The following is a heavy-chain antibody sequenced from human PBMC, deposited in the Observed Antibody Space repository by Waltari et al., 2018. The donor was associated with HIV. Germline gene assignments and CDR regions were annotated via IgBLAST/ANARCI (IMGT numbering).Heavy chain of an antibody. J-gene: IGHJ6*02. CDR1: GGTISSSSYY. CDR2: IYYSGST. D-gene: IGHD3-10*01. V-gene: IGHV4-39*07. CDR3: ASQVPMVRGVIGYYYGMDV. Sequence: QLQLQESGPGLVTPSETLSLTCTVSGGTISSSSYYWGWIRQPPGTGLEWIGSIYYSGSTYYNPSLKSRVTISVDTSKNQFSLKLSSVTAADTAVYYCASQVPMVRGVIGYYYGMDVWGQGTTVTVSS.